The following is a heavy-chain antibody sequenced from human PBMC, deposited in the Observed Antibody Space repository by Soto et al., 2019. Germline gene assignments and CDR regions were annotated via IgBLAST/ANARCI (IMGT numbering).Heavy chain of an antibody. CDR1: GDSISSYC. Sequence: TSETLSLTCTVSGDSISSYCWSWIRQPPGKGLERIGYIYYSESTNYNPSLKSRVTMSVDTSKTQFSLNLSSVTAADTAVYYCASSNIAAAGFYYYGMDVWGRGTTVT. CDR3: ASSNIAAAGFYYYGMDV. V-gene: IGHV4-59*01. J-gene: IGHJ6*02. CDR2: IYYSEST. D-gene: IGHD6-13*01.